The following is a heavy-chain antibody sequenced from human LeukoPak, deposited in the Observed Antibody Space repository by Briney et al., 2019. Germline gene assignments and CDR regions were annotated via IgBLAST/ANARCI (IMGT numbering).Heavy chain of an antibody. J-gene: IGHJ4*02. CDR3: AKALSSGWAPFDY. CDR2: IGGGGGST. Sequence: PGGSLRLSCEASGFTFSSYAMSWVRQAPGKGLQWVSAIGGGGGSTYYADSVNVRFTISRDNSKNTLYLQMNSLRAEDTAVYYCAKALSSGWAPFDYWGQGTLVTVSS. CDR1: GFTFSSYA. V-gene: IGHV3-23*01. D-gene: IGHD6-19*01.